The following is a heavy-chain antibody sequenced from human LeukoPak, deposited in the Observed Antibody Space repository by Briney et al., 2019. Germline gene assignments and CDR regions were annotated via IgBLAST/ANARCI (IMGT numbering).Heavy chain of an antibody. J-gene: IGHJ4*02. Sequence: GGSLRLSCAASGFTFSDYYMSWIRQAPGKGLEWVSYISSSGSSISYADSVKGRFTISRDNAKNSLYLQMNSLRAEDTAVYYCARWAGATLTDYWGQGTLVTVPS. D-gene: IGHD1-26*01. CDR2: ISSSGSSI. CDR3: ARWAGATLTDY. CDR1: GFTFSDYY. V-gene: IGHV3-11*04.